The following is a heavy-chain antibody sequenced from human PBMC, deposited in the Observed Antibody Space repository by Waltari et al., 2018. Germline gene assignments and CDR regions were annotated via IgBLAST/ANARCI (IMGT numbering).Heavy chain of an antibody. V-gene: IGHV4-38-2*01. CDR1: GYSISRGYY. CDR3: ATSSGDAFDI. Sequence: QVQLQESGPGLVKPSETLSLTCAVSGYSISRGYYWGWIRQPPGKGLEWIGSIYHSGSTYYNPSLKSRVTISVDTSKNQFSLKLSSVTAADTAVYYCATSSGDAFDIWGQGTMVTVSS. D-gene: IGHD3-22*01. CDR2: IYHSGST. J-gene: IGHJ3*02.